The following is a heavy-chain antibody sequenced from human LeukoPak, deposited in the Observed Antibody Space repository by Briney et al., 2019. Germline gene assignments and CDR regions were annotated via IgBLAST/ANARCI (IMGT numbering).Heavy chain of an antibody. J-gene: IGHJ4*02. CDR2: ISYDGSNK. CDR3: AKGQPDYTDYRYYFDY. CDR1: GFTFSSYA. Sequence: GGSLRLSCAASGFTFSSYAMHWVRQAPGKGLEWVAVISYDGSNKYYADSVKGRFTISRDNSKNTLYLQMNSLRAEDTAVYYCAKGQPDYTDYRYYFDYWGQGTLVTVSS. D-gene: IGHD4-11*01. V-gene: IGHV3-30-3*01.